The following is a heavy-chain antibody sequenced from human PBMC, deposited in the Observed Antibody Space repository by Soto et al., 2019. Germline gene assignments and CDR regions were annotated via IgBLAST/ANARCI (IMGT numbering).Heavy chain of an antibody. CDR3: ARDGPDSSGYYYYYFDY. CDR1: GFTFSSYW. D-gene: IGHD3-22*01. CDR2: INSDGSST. J-gene: IGHJ4*02. V-gene: IGHV3-74*01. Sequence: GGSLRLSFAASGFTFSSYWMHWVRQAPGKGLVWVSRINSDGSSTSYADSVKGRFTISRDNAKNTLYLQMNSLRAEDTAVYYCARDGPDSSGYYYYYFDYWGQGT.